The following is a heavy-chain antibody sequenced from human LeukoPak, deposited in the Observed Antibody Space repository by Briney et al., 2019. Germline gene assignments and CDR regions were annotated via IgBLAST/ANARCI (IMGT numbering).Heavy chain of an antibody. CDR1: GESFSGYY. Sequence: SETLSLTCAVYGESFSGYYWSWIRQPPGKGLEWIGEINHSGSTNYNPSLKSRVTISVDTSKNQFSLKLTSVTAADTALYYCARAYSSSWYLNWFDPWGQGTLVTVSS. D-gene: IGHD6-13*01. V-gene: IGHV4-34*01. CDR2: INHSGST. J-gene: IGHJ5*02. CDR3: ARAYSSSWYLNWFDP.